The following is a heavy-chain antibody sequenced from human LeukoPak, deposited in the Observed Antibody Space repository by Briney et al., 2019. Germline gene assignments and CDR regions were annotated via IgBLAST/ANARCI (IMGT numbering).Heavy chain of an antibody. Sequence: SGPTLVNPTQTLTLTCTFSGFSLSTSGVAVGWIRLPPGKGLEWIGSIYYSENTYYNASLKSQVSISIDTSKNQFSLRLTSVTAADTAVYYCARQTGSGLFILPGGQGTLVTVSS. V-gene: IGHV4-39*01. CDR2: IYYSENT. CDR3: ARQTGSGLFILP. J-gene: IGHJ4*02. CDR1: GFSLSTSGVA. D-gene: IGHD3/OR15-3a*01.